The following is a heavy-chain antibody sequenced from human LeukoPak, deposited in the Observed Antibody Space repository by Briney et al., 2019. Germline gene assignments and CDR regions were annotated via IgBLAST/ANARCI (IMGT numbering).Heavy chain of an antibody. CDR1: GGSISSYY. V-gene: IGHV4-59*01. CDR3: ARSYSGSYYRTFDY. CDR2: IYYSGST. Sequence: SETLSLTCTVSGGSISSYYWSWIRQPPGKGLEWIGYIYYSGSTNYNPSLKSRVTISVDTSKNQFSLKLSSVTAADTAVYYCARSYSGSYYRTFDYGGQETLVTVSS. D-gene: IGHD3-10*01. J-gene: IGHJ4*02.